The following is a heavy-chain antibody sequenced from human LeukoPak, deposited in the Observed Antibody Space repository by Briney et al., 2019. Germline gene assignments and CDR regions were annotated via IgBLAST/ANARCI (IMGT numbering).Heavy chain of an antibody. J-gene: IGHJ5*02. CDR3: AKNPTGYPNWFDL. CDR1: GFTFSSYA. V-gene: IGHV3-23*01. CDR2: ISGSAGNT. Sequence: PGGSLRLSCAASGFTFSSYAMTWVRQAPGKGLEWVSSISGSAGNTYYADSVKGRFTISRDNSKNTLYLQMNSLRAEDTAVYYCAKNPTGYPNWFDLWGQGTLVTVSS. D-gene: IGHD3-9*01.